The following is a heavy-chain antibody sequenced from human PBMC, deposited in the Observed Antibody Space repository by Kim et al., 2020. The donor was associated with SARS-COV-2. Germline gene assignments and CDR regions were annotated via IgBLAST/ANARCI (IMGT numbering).Heavy chain of an antibody. Sequence: DTEKGRITISRDNSTNTLYLQMNSLRAEDTDVYYCAKDRYSSSPYYFDHWGQGTLVTVSS. V-gene: IGHV3-23*01. J-gene: IGHJ4*02. D-gene: IGHD6-13*01. CDR3: AKDRYSSSPYYFDH.